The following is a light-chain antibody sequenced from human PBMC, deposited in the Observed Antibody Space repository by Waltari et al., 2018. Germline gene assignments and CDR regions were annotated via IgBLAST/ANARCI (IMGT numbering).Light chain of an antibody. CDR3: ATWDDSLNGRV. Sequence: QSVLTQPPAAPGTPRQRVTIACSGNGSNIRRDNLSWYQHLPGTAPKLLIYSNDQRPLGVPDRFSGSKSGTSASLAIIGLQSEDEADYYCATWDDSLNGRVFGGGTKLTVL. V-gene: IGLV1-44*01. J-gene: IGLJ2*01. CDR1: GSNIRRDN. CDR2: SND.